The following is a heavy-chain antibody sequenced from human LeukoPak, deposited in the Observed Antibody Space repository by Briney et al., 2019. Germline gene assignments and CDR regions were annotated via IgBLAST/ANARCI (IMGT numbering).Heavy chain of an antibody. D-gene: IGHD3-9*01. CDR2: ISSSGSTR. CDR1: GFTFSSYE. V-gene: IGHV3-48*03. J-gene: IGHJ5*02. Sequence: PGGSLRLSCAASGFTFSSYEMNWVRLAPGKGLEWVSYISSSGSTRYYADSVKGRFTISRDNAKNSLYLQMNSLRAEDTALYYCAKGLRYFDWFNGFDPWGQGTLVTVSS. CDR3: AKGLRYFDWFNGFDP.